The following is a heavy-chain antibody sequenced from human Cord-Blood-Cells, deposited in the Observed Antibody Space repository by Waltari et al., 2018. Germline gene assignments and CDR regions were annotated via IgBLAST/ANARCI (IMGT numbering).Heavy chain of an antibody. CDR2: FDPEDGET. J-gene: IGHJ6*02. CDR3: ATDRGNNYYYGMDV. CDR1: GYTPTELS. D-gene: IGHD3-10*01. V-gene: IGHV1-24*01. Sequence: QVQLVQSGAEVKKPGASVTLSCKVSGYTPTELSMHWLRSAPGKGLEWMGGFDPEDGETIYAQKFQGRVTMTEDTSTDTAYMELSSLRSEDTAVYYCATDRGNNYYYGMDVWGQGTTVTVSS.